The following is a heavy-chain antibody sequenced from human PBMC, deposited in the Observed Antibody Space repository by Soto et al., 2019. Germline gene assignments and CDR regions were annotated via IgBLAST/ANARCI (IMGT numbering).Heavy chain of an antibody. J-gene: IGHJ6*02. Sequence: GGSLRLSCAASGFTFSSYGMHWVRQAPGKGLEWVAVISYDGSNKYYADSVKGRFTISRDNSKNTLYLQMNSLRAEDTAVYYCAKDWGSVRYYYYGMDVWGQGTTVTVSS. CDR1: GFTFSSYG. V-gene: IGHV3-30*18. CDR3: AKDWGSVRYYYYGMDV. D-gene: IGHD3-16*01. CDR2: ISYDGSNK.